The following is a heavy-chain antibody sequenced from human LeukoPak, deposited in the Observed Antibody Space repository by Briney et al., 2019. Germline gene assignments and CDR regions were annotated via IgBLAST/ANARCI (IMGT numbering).Heavy chain of an antibody. Sequence: GGSLGLSCAASGFTFINYGMHWVRQAPGKGLEWVAFIRYDRSNQYYADSVKGRFTISRDNSKNTVYLQMNSQRAEDTAAYYCAKVSGFYFDYWGERTLVTVPS. D-gene: IGHD3-10*01. CDR3: AKVSGFYFDY. J-gene: IGHJ4*02. CDR1: GFTFINYG. CDR2: IRYDRSNQ. V-gene: IGHV3-30*02.